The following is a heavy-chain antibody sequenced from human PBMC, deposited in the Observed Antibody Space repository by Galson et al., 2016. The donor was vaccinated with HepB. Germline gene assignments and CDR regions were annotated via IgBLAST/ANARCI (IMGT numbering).Heavy chain of an antibody. V-gene: IGHV1-69*01. J-gene: IGHJ6*02. CDR3: ARVGTVTTGYSHYYGMDV. Sequence: GRPFRFYAIRWVRQAPGQGLEWMGGIIPIFDTTNYGQKFKGRVTITEDESTSTVYMELSSPRSEDTAVYYCARVGTVTTGYSHYYGMDVWGQGTLVTVSS. D-gene: IGHD4-17*01. CDR2: IIPIFDTT. CDR1: GRPFRFYA.